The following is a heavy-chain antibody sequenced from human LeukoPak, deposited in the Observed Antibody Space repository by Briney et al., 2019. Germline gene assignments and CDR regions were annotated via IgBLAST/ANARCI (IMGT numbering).Heavy chain of an antibody. J-gene: IGHJ5*02. CDR1: GGSISSYY. CDR3: ARHEEKLRFFSRAPRRTNWFDP. Sequence: SETLSLTCTVSGGSISSYYWSWIRQPPGKGLEWIGYVYYSGSTNYNPSLKSRVTISVDTSKNQFSLKLSSVTAADTAVYYCARHEEKLRFFSRAPRRTNWFDPWGQGTLVTVSS. D-gene: IGHD3-3*01. V-gene: IGHV4-59*08. CDR2: VYYSGST.